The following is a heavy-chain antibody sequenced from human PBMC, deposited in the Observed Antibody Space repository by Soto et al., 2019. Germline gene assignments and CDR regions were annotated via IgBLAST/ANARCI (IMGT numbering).Heavy chain of an antibody. V-gene: IGHV4-30-2*01. CDR3: ARGDTMLDGMDV. D-gene: IGHD3-10*01. J-gene: IGHJ6*02. CDR1: GGSISSGGYS. Sequence: SETLSLTCAVSGGSISSGGYSWSWIRQPPGKGLEWIGYIYHSGSTYYNPSLKSRVTISVDRSKNQFSLKLSSVTAADTAVYYCARGDTMLDGMDVWRQGTTATVSS. CDR2: IYHSGST.